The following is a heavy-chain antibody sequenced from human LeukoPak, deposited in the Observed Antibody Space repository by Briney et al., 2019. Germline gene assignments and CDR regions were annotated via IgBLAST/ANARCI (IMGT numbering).Heavy chain of an antibody. D-gene: IGHD3-22*01. CDR3: ARDPYYDSSGSISPWFDP. CDR1: GGSISSSNW. V-gene: IGHV4-4*02. CDR2: IYHSGST. J-gene: IGHJ5*02. Sequence: SETLSLTCAVSGGSISSSNWWSWVRQPPGKGLEWIGEIYHSGSTNYNPSLKSRVTISVDKSKNQFSLKLSSVTAADTAVYYCARDPYYDSSGSISPWFDPWGQGTLVTVSS.